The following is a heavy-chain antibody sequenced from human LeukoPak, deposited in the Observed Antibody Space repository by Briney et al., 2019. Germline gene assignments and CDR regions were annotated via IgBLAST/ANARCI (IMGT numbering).Heavy chain of an antibody. CDR1: GGSFSGYY. V-gene: IGHV4-34*01. Sequence: SETLSLTCAVYGGSFSGYYWSWIRQPPGKGLEWIGEINHSGSTNYNPSLKSRVTISVDTSKDQFSLKLSSVTAADTAVYYCARGVRVRFSYTTDYWGQGTLVTVSS. CDR2: INHSGST. CDR3: ARGVRVRFSYTTDY. J-gene: IGHJ4*02. D-gene: IGHD3-3*01.